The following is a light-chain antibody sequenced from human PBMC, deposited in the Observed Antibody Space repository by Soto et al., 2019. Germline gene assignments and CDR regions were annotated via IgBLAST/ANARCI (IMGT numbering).Light chain of an antibody. CDR3: LHCNSYSLWT. J-gene: IGKJ1*01. CDR2: KAS. Sequence: DIQMTQSPSTLSASVGDRVTITCRASQSIDTWLAWYQHKPGKAPKLLIFKASTLESGVPSRFSGSGSGTEFTLTISSLQTDDFATYYCLHCNSYSLWTFGRGTKVEI. V-gene: IGKV1-5*03. CDR1: QSIDTW.